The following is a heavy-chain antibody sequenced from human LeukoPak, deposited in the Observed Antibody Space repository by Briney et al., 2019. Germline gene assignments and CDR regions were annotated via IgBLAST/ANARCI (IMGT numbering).Heavy chain of an antibody. CDR3: ARAPGDPTRRIAARRGRRFDY. V-gene: IGHV4-59*01. D-gene: IGHD6-6*01. CDR2: IYYSGST. Sequence: SETLSLTCTVSGGSISSYYWSWIRQPPGKGLEWIGYIYYSGSTNYNPSLKSRVTISVDTSKNQFSLKLSSVTAADTAVYYCARAPGDPTRRIAARRGRRFDYWGQGTLVTVSS. CDR1: GGSISSYY. J-gene: IGHJ4*02.